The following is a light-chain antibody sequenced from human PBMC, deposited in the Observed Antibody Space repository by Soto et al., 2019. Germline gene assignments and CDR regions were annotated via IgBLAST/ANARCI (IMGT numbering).Light chain of an antibody. V-gene: IGLV1-44*01. CDR1: SSNIGANS. J-gene: IGLJ1*01. Sequence: QSVLTQPHSASGTPGQRVTISCSGSSSNIGANSVQWFQQLPGTAPKVLIYSSNHRPSGVPERFSGSKSGTSASLAISELQSDDEADYYCEAWDDSLNGHVFGTRTKVTVL. CDR2: SSN. CDR3: EAWDDSLNGHV.